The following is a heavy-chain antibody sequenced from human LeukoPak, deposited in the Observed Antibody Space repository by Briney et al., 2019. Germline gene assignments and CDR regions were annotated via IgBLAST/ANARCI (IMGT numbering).Heavy chain of an antibody. CDR1: GGSISSGSSY. CDR2: LYTSGST. Sequence: PSETLSLTCAVSGGSISSGSSYWSWIRQPAGKGLEWIGRLYTSGSTNYNPSLKSRVTISVDTSKNQFSLKLNSVTATDTAVYYCARSESSWYRETLDSWGQGTLVIVSS. CDR3: ARSESSWYRETLDS. V-gene: IGHV4-61*02. D-gene: IGHD6-13*01. J-gene: IGHJ4*02.